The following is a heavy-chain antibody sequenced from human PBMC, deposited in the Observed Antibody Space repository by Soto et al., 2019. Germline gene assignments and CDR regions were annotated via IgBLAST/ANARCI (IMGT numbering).Heavy chain of an antibody. V-gene: IGHV1-2*02. CDR3: AGGTVTNDFDI. D-gene: IGHD4-17*01. Sequence: AAVQVSCQASVYTFTGYYMLWVRQAPREGLEGMGWVNPNSGGTNYAQKFHDRVTMTWDTSISTAHMVLSSMRSDDPAVYCCAGGTVTNDFDIWGQGTMVTVSS. J-gene: IGHJ3*02. CDR2: VNPNSGGT. CDR1: VYTFTGYY.